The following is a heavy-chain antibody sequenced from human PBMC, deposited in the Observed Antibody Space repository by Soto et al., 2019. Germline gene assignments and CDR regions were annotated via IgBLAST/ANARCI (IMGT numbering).Heavy chain of an antibody. CDR3: AKNQYSDFLSGYYTYYGMDV. D-gene: IGHD3-3*01. V-gene: IGHV3-23*01. CDR2: ISGSGSST. J-gene: IGHJ6*02. CDR1: GFTFSSYA. Sequence: EVQLLESGGGLVQPGGSLRLSCAASGFTFSSYAMSWVRQAPGKGLDWVSVISGSGSSTYYADSVRGRFTISRDNSRKTLYLQMNSLRAEDTAVYYCAKNQYSDFLSGYYTYYGMDVWGQGTTVTVSS.